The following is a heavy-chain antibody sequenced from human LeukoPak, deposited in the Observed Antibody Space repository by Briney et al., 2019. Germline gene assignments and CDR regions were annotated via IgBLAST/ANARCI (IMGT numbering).Heavy chain of an antibody. CDR1: GFTLSSSA. CDR3: AKRGGNYNGFDY. V-gene: IGHV3-23*01. J-gene: IGHJ4*02. D-gene: IGHD1-26*01. CDR2: ISDSGGST. Sequence: AGGSLRLSCAASGFTLSSSALSWVRQVPGKGLEWVSGISDSGGSTYYADSVKGRFTISRDNSKNTLYLQMNSLRAEDTAVYYCAKRGGNYNGFDYWGQGTLVTVSS.